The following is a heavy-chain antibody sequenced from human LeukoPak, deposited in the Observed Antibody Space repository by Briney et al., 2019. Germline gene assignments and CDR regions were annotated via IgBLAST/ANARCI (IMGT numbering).Heavy chain of an antibody. CDR1: GYVFTDYY. Sequence: GASVKVSCKASGYVFTDYYIHWVRQAPGQGLEWMGWINPYSGGTNYAQKFRGRVTMTRDTSISTAYVDLSRLTSDDTAVYYCARTVGATRRFDYWGQGTLVTVSS. CDR2: INPYSGGT. V-gene: IGHV1-2*02. J-gene: IGHJ4*02. D-gene: IGHD1-26*01. CDR3: ARTVGATRRFDY.